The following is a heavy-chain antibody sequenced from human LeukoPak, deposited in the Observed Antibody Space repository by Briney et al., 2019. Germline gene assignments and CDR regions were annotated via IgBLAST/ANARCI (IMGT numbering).Heavy chain of an antibody. CDR3: ARAGGIWFGFFDY. J-gene: IGHJ4*02. Sequence: SETLSLTCTVSGGSISSSSYYWGWIRQPPGKGLEWIGSIYYSGSTYYNPSLKSRVTISVDTSKNQFSLKLSSVTAADTAVYYCARAGGIWFGFFDYWGQGTLVTVSS. CDR1: GGSISSSSYY. V-gene: IGHV4-39*07. D-gene: IGHD3-10*01. CDR2: IYYSGST.